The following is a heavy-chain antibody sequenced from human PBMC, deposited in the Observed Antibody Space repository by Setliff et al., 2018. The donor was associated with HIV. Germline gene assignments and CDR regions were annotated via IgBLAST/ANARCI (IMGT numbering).Heavy chain of an antibody. J-gene: IGHJ3*01. CDR1: GYIFSDYY. CDR2: INPNSGDT. D-gene: IGHD3-22*01. Sequence: ASVKVSCKAYGYIFSDYYIHWVRQAPGQGLEWMGWINPNSGDTKYSERFQGRVTMTRGTSMGAIFMELRSLTSADTAVYYCARIGYQAVQGDAFDLWGQGTMVTVSS. CDR3: ARIGYQAVQGDAFDL. V-gene: IGHV1-2*02.